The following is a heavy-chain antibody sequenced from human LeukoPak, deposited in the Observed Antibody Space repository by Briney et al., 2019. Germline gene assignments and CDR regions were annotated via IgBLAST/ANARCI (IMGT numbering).Heavy chain of an antibody. CDR2: ISDSGGVI. D-gene: IGHD1-26*01. Sequence: GGSLILSCAASGFNVNSFEMTWVRQAPGLGLEFLSYISDSGGVIKYADSVKGRFIISRDSAENALYLQMNNLGADDTAVYFCAGGPQYTGSFPYWGQGTLVAVSS. CDR3: AGGPQYTGSFPY. CDR1: GFNVNSFE. J-gene: IGHJ4*02. V-gene: IGHV3-48*03.